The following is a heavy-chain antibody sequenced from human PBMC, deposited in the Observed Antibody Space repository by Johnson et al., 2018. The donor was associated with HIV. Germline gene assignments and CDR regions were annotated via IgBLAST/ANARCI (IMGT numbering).Heavy chain of an antibody. CDR2: IYSGGST. D-gene: IGHD2-8*01. V-gene: IGHV3-66*01. J-gene: IGHJ3*02. CDR1: GFTFSSHW. Sequence: VQLVESGGGLVQPGGSLRLSCAASGFTFSSHWMHWVRQTPGKGLEWVSVIYSGGSTYYAGFVKGRFTISRDNSKNSLYLQMNSLRAEDTAVYYCARGDCTNGVCPPPRRDAFDIWGQGTMVTVSS. CDR3: ARGDCTNGVCPPPRRDAFDI.